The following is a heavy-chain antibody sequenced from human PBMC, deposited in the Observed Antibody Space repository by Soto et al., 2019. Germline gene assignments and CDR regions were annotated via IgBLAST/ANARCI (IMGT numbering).Heavy chain of an antibody. J-gene: IGHJ4*02. V-gene: IGHV3-7*03. CDR2: INPDGNVG. CDR1: GFPFSTYW. Sequence: EVQLLGSGGGLVQPGGYLRLSCVGSGFPFSTYWMNWVRQAPGKGLEWVANINPDGNVGTYVDSVRGRFTTSRDNAKNSLYLQMNSLRADDTAVYFCAGWGGHDYNYWGQGIMVTVSS. CDR3: AGWGGHDYNY. D-gene: IGHD4-4*01.